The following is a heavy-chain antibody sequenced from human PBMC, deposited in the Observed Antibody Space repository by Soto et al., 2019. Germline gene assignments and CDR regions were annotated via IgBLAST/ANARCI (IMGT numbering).Heavy chain of an antibody. D-gene: IGHD3-22*01. CDR3: ARRLGYCSCRRLDP. CDR1: CVSFSGYY. J-gene: IGHJ5*02. Sequence: QVQLHQWGAGLLKPSETLSLTCAVDCVSFSGYYWSWIRQPPGKGLDWSGEINHSGSTNYSPSLKSRVTLSVYTSKNQFSVKLSSVSVADTDVYYCARRLGYCSCRRLDPRGQGTLVSVSS. V-gene: IGHV4-34*01. CDR2: INHSGST.